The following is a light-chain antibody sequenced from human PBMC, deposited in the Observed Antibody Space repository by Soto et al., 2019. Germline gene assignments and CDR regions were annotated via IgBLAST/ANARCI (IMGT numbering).Light chain of an antibody. V-gene: IGLV2-14*01. CDR1: SSDVGGYNY. CDR2: DVS. J-gene: IGLJ1*01. Sequence: QSVLTQPASVAGSPGQWITISCTGSSSDVGGYNYVSWYQQHPGKAPKLMIYDVSNRPSGVSNRFSGSKSGNTASLTISGLQAEDEADYYCNSYTSSNAYVFGTGTKLTVL. CDR3: NSYTSSNAYV.